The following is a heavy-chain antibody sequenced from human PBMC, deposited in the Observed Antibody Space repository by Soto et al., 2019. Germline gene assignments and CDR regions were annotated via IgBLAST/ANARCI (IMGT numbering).Heavy chain of an antibody. CDR2: INHSGST. D-gene: IGHD6-6*01. V-gene: IGHV4-34*01. CDR1: GGSFSGYY. J-gene: IGHJ4*02. CDR3: ARGHPNSSSFQIAY. Sequence: PSETLSLTCAGYGGSFSGYYWSWVRQPPGKGLEWIGEINHSGSTNYNPSLKSRVTISLDTSKKQFSLKLSSVTAADTAVYYCARGHPNSSSFQIAYWGQGTLVIVSA.